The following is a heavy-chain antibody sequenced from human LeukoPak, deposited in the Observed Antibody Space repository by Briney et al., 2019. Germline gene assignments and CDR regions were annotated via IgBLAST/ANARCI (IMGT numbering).Heavy chain of an antibody. J-gene: IGHJ4*02. D-gene: IGHD7-27*01. CDR3: AREHLPWGKGFDY. Sequence: EASVKVSCKASGYTFTSYGISWVRQAPGQGLEWMGWISAYNGNTNYAQKLQGRVTMTTDTSTSTAYTELRSLRCDDTAVYYCAREHLPWGKGFDYWGQGTLVTVSS. CDR1: GYTFTSYG. V-gene: IGHV1-18*01. CDR2: ISAYNGNT.